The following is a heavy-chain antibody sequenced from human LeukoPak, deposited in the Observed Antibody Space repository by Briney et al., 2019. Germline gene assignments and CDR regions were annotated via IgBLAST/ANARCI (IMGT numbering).Heavy chain of an antibody. D-gene: IGHD3-9*01. CDR3: ARDDDILTGYYTIDY. CDR2: ISSSGSTI. Sequence: GGSLRLSCAASGFTFSDYYMSWIRQAAGNGLEWVSYISSSGSTIYYADSVKGRFTISRDNAKNSLYLQMNSLRAEDTAVYYCARDDDILTGYYTIDYWGQGTLVTVSS. J-gene: IGHJ4*02. CDR1: GFTFSDYY. V-gene: IGHV3-11*01.